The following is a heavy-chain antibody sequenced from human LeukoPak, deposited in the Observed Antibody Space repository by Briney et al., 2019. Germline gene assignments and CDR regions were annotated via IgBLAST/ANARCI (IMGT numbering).Heavy chain of an antibody. Sequence: GGSLRLFCAGSGFTFNSYAMSWVRQAPGKGLEGVSDISCSGGSTYYADSVKGRFTIHRDNSKNTLYLKMKSLRSEDTAVYYCAKDVYYYASCGSCFFDYWGQGPLATVSA. V-gene: IGHV3-23*01. CDR2: ISCSGGST. D-gene: IGHD3-22*01. J-gene: IGHJ4*02. CDR1: GFTFNSYA. CDR3: AKDVYYYASCGSCFFDY.